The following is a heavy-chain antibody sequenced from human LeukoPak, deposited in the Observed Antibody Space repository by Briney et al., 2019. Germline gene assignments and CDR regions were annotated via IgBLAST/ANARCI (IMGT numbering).Heavy chain of an antibody. J-gene: IGHJ4*02. CDR2: ISSSSSYI. V-gene: IGHV3-21*01. CDR1: GFTFSSYS. CDR3: ARDLAGGYYPNFDY. Sequence: PGGSLRLSCAASGFTFSSYSMNWVRQAPGKGLEWVSPISSSSSYIYYADSVKGRFTISRDNAKNSLYLQMNSLRAEDTAVYYCARDLAGGYYPNFDYWGQGTLVTVSS. D-gene: IGHD3-22*01.